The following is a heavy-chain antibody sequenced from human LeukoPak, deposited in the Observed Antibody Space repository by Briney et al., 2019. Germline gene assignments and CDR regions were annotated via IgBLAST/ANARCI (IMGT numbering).Heavy chain of an antibody. CDR2: TPYDGSSK. D-gene: IGHD1-26*01. J-gene: IGHJ4*02. CDR1: GFTFSNYV. CDR3: ARAWELLRSFDY. Sequence: GGSLRLSCAASGFTFSNYVMHWLRQAPGRGLEWVAVTPYDGSSKYYPDSVKGRFTTSRDNSNNALYLQMNGLTAEDTAVYYGARAWELLRSFDYWGQGTLVTVSS. V-gene: IGHV3-30-3*01.